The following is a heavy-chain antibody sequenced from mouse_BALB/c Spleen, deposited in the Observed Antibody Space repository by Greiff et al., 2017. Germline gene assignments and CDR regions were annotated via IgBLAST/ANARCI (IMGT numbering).Heavy chain of an antibody. J-gene: IGHJ3*01. CDR2: IWSGGST. CDR1: GFSLTSYG. V-gene: IGHV2-2*02. Sequence: QVQLQQSGPGLVQPSQSLSITCTVSGFSLTSYGVHWVRQSPGKGLEWLGVIWSGGSTDYNAAFISRLSISKDNSKSQVFFKMNSLQANDTAIYYCARGTVVDHFAYWGQGTLVTVSA. CDR3: ARGTVVDHFAY. D-gene: IGHD1-1*01.